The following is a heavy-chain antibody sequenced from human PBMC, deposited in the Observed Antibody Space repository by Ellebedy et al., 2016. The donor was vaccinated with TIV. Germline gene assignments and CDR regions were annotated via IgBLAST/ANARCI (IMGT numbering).Heavy chain of an antibody. Sequence: GESLKISCAASGFTFSSYSMNWVRQAPGKGLEWVSYISSSSSSIYYADSVKGRFTISRDNAKNSLYLQMNSLRAEDTAVYYCARDSGSSGWYSMFDYFDYWGQGTLVTVSS. V-gene: IGHV3-48*04. CDR1: GFTFSSYS. J-gene: IGHJ4*02. D-gene: IGHD6-19*01. CDR2: ISSSSSSI. CDR3: ARDSGSSGWYSMFDYFDY.